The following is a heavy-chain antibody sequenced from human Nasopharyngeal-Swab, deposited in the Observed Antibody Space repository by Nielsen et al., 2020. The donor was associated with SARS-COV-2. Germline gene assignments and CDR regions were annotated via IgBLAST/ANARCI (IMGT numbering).Heavy chain of an antibody. D-gene: IGHD5-24*01. CDR2: IKQDGSEK. Sequence: GGSLRLSCAASGFTFSSYWMSWVRQAPGKGLEWVANIKQDGSEKYYVDSVKGRFTISRDNAKNSLYLQMNSLGAEDTAVYYCARGACRDGYNYLIDYCGQGTLVTVSS. V-gene: IGHV3-7*04. CDR1: GFTFSSYW. CDR3: ARGACRDGYNYLIDY. J-gene: IGHJ4*02.